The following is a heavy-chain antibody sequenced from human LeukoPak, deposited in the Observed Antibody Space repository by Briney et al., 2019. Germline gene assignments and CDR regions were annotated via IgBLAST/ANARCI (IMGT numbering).Heavy chain of an antibody. V-gene: IGHV1-2*02. CDR3: ARGYCSSTSCYVAFQH. Sequence: ASVKVSCKASGFTFTKYYLHWVRQAPGQGLEWLGWINLNSGATKYAQKFQGRVTMTRDTSISTAYMELSRLRSDDAAVYYCARGYCSSTSCYVAFQHWGQGTLVTVSS. J-gene: IGHJ1*01. CDR1: GFTFTKYY. CDR2: INLNSGAT. D-gene: IGHD2-2*01.